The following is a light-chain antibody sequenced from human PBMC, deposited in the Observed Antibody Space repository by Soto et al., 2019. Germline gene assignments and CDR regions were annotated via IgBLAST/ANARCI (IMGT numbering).Light chain of an antibody. Sequence: DILMPQSPSAVSASIGDTVTITCRASPDINVYLNWYQQKPGEVPKLLIYSASTLHSGVPSRFPGSGSETDLTLISRNLHPEDFATYYCQHGYVAPYSFGQGTKVDI. CDR1: PDINVY. CDR3: QHGYVAPYS. J-gene: IGKJ2*03. V-gene: IGKV1-39*01. CDR2: SAS.